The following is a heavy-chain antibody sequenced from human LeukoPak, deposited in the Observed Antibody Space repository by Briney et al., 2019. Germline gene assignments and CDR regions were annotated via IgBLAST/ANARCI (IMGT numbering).Heavy chain of an antibody. CDR3: ARGLSYYYYYGMDV. Sequence: GGSLRLSCAASGFTFSSYSMNWVRQAPGKGLEWVSSISSSSSYIYYADSVKGRFTISRDNAKNSLYLQMNSLRAEDTAVYYRARGLSYYYYYGMDVWGQGTTVTVSS. V-gene: IGHV3-21*01. CDR1: GFTFSSYS. CDR2: ISSSSSYI. J-gene: IGHJ6*02.